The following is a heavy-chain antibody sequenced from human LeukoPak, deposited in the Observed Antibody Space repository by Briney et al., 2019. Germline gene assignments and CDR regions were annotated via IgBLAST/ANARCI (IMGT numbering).Heavy chain of an antibody. J-gene: IGHJ6*03. CDR3: ARALYYDSSGYYYYYYYMDV. V-gene: IGHV4-4*02. CDR2: IYHGGST. D-gene: IGHD3-22*01. CDR1: GFTFSSYW. Sequence: PGGSLRLSCAASGFTFSSYWMSWVCQAPGKGLEWIGEIYHGGSTNYNPSLKSRVTISMDKSKNQFSLNLSSVTAADTAVYYCARALYYDSSGYYYYYYYMDVWGKGTTVTISS.